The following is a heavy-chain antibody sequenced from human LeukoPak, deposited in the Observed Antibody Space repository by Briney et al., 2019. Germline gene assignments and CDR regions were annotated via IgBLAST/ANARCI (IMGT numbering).Heavy chain of an antibody. J-gene: IGHJ4*02. V-gene: IGHV4-59*01. CDR1: GGSISTYY. CDR3: AGEGYGDYDGDY. D-gene: IGHD4-17*01. CDR2: IYYSGST. Sequence: SETLSLTCTVSGGSISTYYWSWIRQPPGKGLEWIGYIYYSGSTNYNPSLKSRVTISVDTSKNQFSLKLSSVTAADTAVYYCAGEGYGDYDGDYWGQGTLVTVSS.